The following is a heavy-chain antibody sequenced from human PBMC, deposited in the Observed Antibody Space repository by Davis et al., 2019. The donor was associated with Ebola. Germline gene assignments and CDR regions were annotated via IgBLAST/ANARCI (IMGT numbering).Heavy chain of an antibody. CDR3: ARETGYYGSDYFDY. Sequence: ASVKVSCKASGYTFTTYYIHWVRQAPGQGPEWMGRIDPNSGGTNSAQKFQGRVTMTRDTSVSTAYMELSSLRSDDTAVYYCARETGYYGSDYFDYWGQGTLVTVSS. CDR2: IDPNSGGT. D-gene: IGHD1-26*01. V-gene: IGHV1-2*06. J-gene: IGHJ4*02. CDR1: GYTFTTYY.